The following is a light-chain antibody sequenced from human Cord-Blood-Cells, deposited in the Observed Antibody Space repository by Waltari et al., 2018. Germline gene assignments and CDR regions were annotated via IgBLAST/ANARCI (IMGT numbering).Light chain of an antibody. CDR2: DAS. CDR3: QQRSNWPLT. Sequence: EIVLTQSQATLSLSPGERATLSCRASQSVSSYLAWYQQKPGQVPRLLICDASNSATGIPARFSGGASETDFTLNISSLEPEVFAVYYCQQRSNWPLTFGGGTKVEIK. CDR1: QSVSSY. J-gene: IGKJ4*01. V-gene: IGKV3-11*01.